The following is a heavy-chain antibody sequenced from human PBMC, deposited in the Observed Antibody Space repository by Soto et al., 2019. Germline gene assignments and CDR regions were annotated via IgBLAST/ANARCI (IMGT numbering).Heavy chain of an antibody. D-gene: IGHD3-3*01. CDR3: ARAIFGVVIPHYYYYYMDV. J-gene: IGHJ6*03. CDR1: GGSFSGYY. V-gene: IGHV4-34*01. Sequence: QVQLQQWGAGLLKPSETLSLTCAVYGGSFSGYYWSWIRQPPGKGLEWIGEINHSGSTNYNPSLKSRVTISVDTSKNQFSLKLSSVTAADTAVYYCARAIFGVVIPHYYYYYMDVWGKGTTVTVSS. CDR2: INHSGST.